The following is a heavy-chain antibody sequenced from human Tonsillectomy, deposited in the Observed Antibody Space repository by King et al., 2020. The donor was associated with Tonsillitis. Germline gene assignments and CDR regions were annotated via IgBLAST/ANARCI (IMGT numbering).Heavy chain of an antibody. CDR2: IYYSGNT. J-gene: IGHJ6*03. V-gene: IGHV4-59*01. CDR3: ARAAVSTYYYESSDSIPVPPAYYYYMDV. Sequence: QLQESGPGLVKPSETLSLTCTVSGGSISSYYWSWIRQPPGKGLEWLGFIYYSGNTNYNPSLKSRGSISLDTYKNPFSLKLTSVTAAETAVDYCARAAVSTYYYESSDSIPVPPAYYYYMDVWGKGTTVTVSS. CDR1: GGSISSYY. D-gene: IGHD3-22*01.